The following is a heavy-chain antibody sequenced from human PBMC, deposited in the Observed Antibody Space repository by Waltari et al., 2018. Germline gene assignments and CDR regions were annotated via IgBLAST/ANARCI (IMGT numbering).Heavy chain of an antibody. CDR2: IYTSGST. D-gene: IGHD2-15*01. CDR3: ARTVVVAAPIVVFFDY. V-gene: IGHV4-4*07. J-gene: IGHJ4*02. Sequence: QVQLQESGPGLVKPSETLSLTCTVSGGSISSSYWSWIRQPAGRGLEWIGSIYTSGSTNYNPSLKSRVTMSVDTSKNQFSLKLSSVTAADTAVYYCARTVVVAAPIVVFFDYWGQGTLVTVSS. CDR1: GGSISSSY.